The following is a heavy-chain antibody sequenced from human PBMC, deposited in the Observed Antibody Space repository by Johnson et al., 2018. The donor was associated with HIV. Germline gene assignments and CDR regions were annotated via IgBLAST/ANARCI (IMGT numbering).Heavy chain of an antibody. CDR2: ISYDGSNK. V-gene: IGHV3-30*19. J-gene: IGHJ3*02. Sequence: QVQLVESGGGVVQPGRSLRLSCAASGFTFSYYGIHGVRQAPGKGLEWVAVISYDGSNKSYADSVKGRFTSPRHNSKTTLYLQMNSLRVGDTAIYYCAKGFRVAAAGGDDGFDIWGQGTMVTVSS. CDR1: GFTFSYYG. D-gene: IGHD6-13*01. CDR3: AKGFRVAAAGGDDGFDI.